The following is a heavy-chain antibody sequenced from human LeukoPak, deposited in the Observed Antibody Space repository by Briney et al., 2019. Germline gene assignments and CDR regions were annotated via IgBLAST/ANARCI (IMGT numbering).Heavy chain of an antibody. D-gene: IGHD3-10*01. V-gene: IGHV5-10-1*01. CDR2: IDPSDSYT. J-gene: IGHJ5*02. Sequence: GESLKISCKGSGYNFASYWISWVRLMPGKGLEWMGRIDPSDSYTNYSPSFQGHVTISADKSISTAYLQWSSLKASDTAMYYCARRVGSGRSWFDPWGQGTLVTVSS. CDR1: GYNFASYW. CDR3: ARRVGSGRSWFDP.